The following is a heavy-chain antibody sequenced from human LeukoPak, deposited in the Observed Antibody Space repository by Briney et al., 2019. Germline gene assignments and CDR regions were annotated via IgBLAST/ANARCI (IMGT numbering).Heavy chain of an antibody. D-gene: IGHD6-6*01. CDR3: AKRGHSSSSGAPDFDY. J-gene: IGHJ4*02. CDR1: GFTFGSYA. CDR2: ISSSAGNT. V-gene: IGHV3-23*01. Sequence: GGSLRLSCSASGFTFGSYAMSWVRQAPGKGLEWVSTISSSAGNTYYADSVKGRFTISRDNSKNTLYVQMNSPRAEDTAVYYCAKRGHSSSSGAPDFDYWGQGTLVTVSS.